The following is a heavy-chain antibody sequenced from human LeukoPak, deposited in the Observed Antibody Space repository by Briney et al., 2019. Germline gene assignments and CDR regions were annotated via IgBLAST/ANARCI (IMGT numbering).Heavy chain of an antibody. CDR2: IYYSGGT. CDR1: GGSFRGYY. V-gene: IGHV4-59*01. J-gene: IGHJ3*02. CDR3: ARGGGYSYGYAFDI. Sequence: SETLSLTCTVYGGSFRGYYWSWIRQPPGKGLEWIGYIYYSGGTNYSPSLKSRVTISIDTSKNQFSLKLRSVTAADTAVFYCARGGGYSYGYAFDIWGQGTMVTVS. D-gene: IGHD5-18*01.